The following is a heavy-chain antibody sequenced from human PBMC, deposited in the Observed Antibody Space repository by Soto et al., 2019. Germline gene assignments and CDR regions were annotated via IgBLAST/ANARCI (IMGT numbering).Heavy chain of an antibody. CDR1: GGSISSSSYY. V-gene: IGHV4-39*01. Sequence: SETLSLTCTVSGGSISSSSYYWGWIRQPPGKGLEWIGSIYYSGSTYYNPSLKSRVTISVDTSKNQFSLKLSSVTAADTAVYYCARHVSALKWVVAAIDYWGQGTLVTVSS. J-gene: IGHJ4*02. CDR2: IYYSGST. CDR3: ARHVSALKWVVAAIDY. D-gene: IGHD2-15*01.